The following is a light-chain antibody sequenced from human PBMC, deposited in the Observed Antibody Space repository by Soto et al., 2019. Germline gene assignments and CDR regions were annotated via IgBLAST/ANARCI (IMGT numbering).Light chain of an antibody. CDR3: QQSHSTPYT. V-gene: IGKV1-39*01. CDR1: QSISNY. CDR2: AAS. Sequence: DIQMTQAPSSLSASVGDRVTITCRASQSISNYLKWYQQKPGKAPKLLIYAASSLQSGVPSRFSGSGSGTGFTLTISSLQPEDFATYYCQQSHSTPYTFGQGTKLEIK. J-gene: IGKJ2*01.